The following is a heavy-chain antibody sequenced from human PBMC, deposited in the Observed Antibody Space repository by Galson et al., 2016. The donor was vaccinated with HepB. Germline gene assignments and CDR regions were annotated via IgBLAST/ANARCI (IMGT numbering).Heavy chain of an antibody. CDR2: MFPMSGRA. D-gene: IGHD1-26*01. J-gene: IGHJ4*02. Sequence: SVKVSCKASRGTFKTYALSWLRQAPGQGLEWVGGMFPMSGRADYARKFQGRVTITADESTRTVYMELSGLRPDDTAVYYCARESYMSQYYYFDYWGQGTLVTVSS. CDR3: ARESYMSQYYYFDY. CDR1: RGTFKTYA. V-gene: IGHV1-69*13.